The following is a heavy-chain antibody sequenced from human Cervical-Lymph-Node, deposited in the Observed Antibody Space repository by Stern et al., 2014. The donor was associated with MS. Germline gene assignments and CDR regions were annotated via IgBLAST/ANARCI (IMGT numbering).Heavy chain of an antibody. CDR3: ARGGSSWYSDF. V-gene: IGHV1-69*01. CDR2: IIPMTEIA. D-gene: IGHD6-13*01. Sequence: VQLVQSGAEVKKPGSSVKVSCKFSGETFSSDAISWVRQAPGQGLEWMGGIIPMTEIANYAQKFQGRVTITADEATRTAYMDLSGLRSDDTAVYYCARGGSSWYSDFWGQGTLVTVSS. CDR1: GETFSSDA. J-gene: IGHJ4*02.